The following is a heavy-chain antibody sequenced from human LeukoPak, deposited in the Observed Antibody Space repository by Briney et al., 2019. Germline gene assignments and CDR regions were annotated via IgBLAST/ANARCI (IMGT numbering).Heavy chain of an antibody. J-gene: IGHJ4*02. Sequence: GGSPRLSCAASGFTFSDYYMSWIRQAPGKGLEWVSYISSSGSTIYYANSVKGRFTISRDNSKNTLSLQLNSLRAEDTAVYYCAKGTSSSCYSAPNYWGQGTLVTVSS. V-gene: IGHV3-11*01. CDR1: GFTFSDYY. D-gene: IGHD2-15*01. CDR3: AKGTSSSCYSAPNY. CDR2: ISSSGSTI.